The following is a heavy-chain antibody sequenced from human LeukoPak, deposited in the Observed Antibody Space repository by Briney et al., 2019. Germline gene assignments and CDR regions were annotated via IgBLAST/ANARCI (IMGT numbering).Heavy chain of an antibody. CDR3: ARDLYCGGDCYPFDY. J-gene: IGHJ4*02. D-gene: IGHD2-21*02. V-gene: IGHV3-21*01. CDR2: ISSSSSYI. Sequence: TGGSLRLSCAASGFTFSSYGMHWVRQAPGKGLEWVSSISSSSSYIYYADSVKGRFTISRDNAKNSLYLQMNSLRAEDTAVYYCARDLYCGGDCYPFDYWGQGTLVTVSS. CDR1: GFTFSSYG.